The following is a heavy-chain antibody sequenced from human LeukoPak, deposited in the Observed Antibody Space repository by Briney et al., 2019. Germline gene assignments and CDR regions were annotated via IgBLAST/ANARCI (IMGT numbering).Heavy chain of an antibody. CDR2: IYPGDSDT. D-gene: IGHD4-11*01. Sequence: GESLKISCKGSGHIFTTYWIAWVRQMPGKGLEWMGIIYPGDSDTRYSPSFQGQVTISADKSISTAYLQWSSLKASDTAMYYCARLVTSYFDYWGQGTLVTVSS. CDR1: GHIFTTYW. V-gene: IGHV5-51*01. J-gene: IGHJ4*02. CDR3: ARLVTSYFDY.